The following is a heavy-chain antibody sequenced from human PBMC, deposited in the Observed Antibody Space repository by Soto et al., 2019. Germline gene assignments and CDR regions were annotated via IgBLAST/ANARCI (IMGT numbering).Heavy chain of an antibody. CDR2: ISYDGSSK. CDR1: FTFSNYG. V-gene: IGHV3-33*05. CDR3: ARAIRGYGSYGGY. D-gene: IGHD5-12*01. J-gene: IGHJ4*02. Sequence: FTFSNYGMYWVRQAPGKGLEWVAFISYDGSSKFYADSVRGRFTISRDNNKNSLYLQMNSLRVEDTGVYYCARAIRGYGSYGGYLGQGTLVTVSS.